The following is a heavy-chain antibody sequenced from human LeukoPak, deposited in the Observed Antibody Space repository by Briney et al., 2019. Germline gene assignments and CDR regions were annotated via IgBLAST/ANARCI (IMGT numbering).Heavy chain of an antibody. CDR1: GASFSGYS. CDR2: IYYGGST. CDR3: ARSVEGYCRGGSCYYYSYYMDV. D-gene: IGHD2-15*01. V-gene: IGHV4-59*01. J-gene: IGHJ6*03. Sequence: SETLSLTCGVFGASFSGYSWSWLRQPPGKGLEWIGYIYYGGSTNYNPSLKSRVTISVDTSKNQFSLKLSSVTAADTAVYYCARSVEGYCRGGSCYYYSYYMDVWGKGTTVTVSS.